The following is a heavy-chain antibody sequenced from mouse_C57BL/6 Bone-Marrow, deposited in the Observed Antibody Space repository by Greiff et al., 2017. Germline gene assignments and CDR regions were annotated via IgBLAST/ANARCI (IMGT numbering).Heavy chain of an antibody. Sequence: VHLVESGPGLVAPSQSLSITCTASGFSLTSYGVDWVRQAPGKGLEWLGVIRGVGSTNYNSALKSRLSTSKDNSKSQVFLKMNSLQTDDTSRDYCASSWFAYWGQGTLVIVSA. J-gene: IGHJ3*01. CDR1: GFSLTSYG. CDR2: IRGVGST. V-gene: IGHV2-6*01. CDR3: ASSWFAY.